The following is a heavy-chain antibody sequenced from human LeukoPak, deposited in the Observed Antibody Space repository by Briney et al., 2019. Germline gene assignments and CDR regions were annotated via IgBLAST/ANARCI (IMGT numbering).Heavy chain of an antibody. J-gene: IGHJ5*02. CDR1: GYTFTGYY. V-gene: IGHV1-2*02. Sequence: ASVKVSCKASGYTFTGYYLHWVRQAPGQGLEWMGWIYPNSGGTNYGQTFQGRVTMTRDTSISTAYMELSRLRSDDTAVYYCARGGSSGWYVQNYFDTWGQGTLVTVSS. D-gene: IGHD6-19*01. CDR3: ARGGSSGWYVQNYFDT. CDR2: IYPNSGGT.